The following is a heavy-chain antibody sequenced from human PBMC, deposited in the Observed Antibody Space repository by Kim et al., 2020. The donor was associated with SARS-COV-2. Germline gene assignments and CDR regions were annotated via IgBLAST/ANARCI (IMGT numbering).Heavy chain of an antibody. CDR2: FDPEDGET. J-gene: IGHJ6*02. Sequence: ASVKVSCKVSGYTLTELSMHWVRQAPGKGLEWMGGFDPEDGETIYAQKFQGRVTMTEDTSTDTAYMELSSLRSEDTAVYYCATEFWGSGSYYYGMDVWGQGTTVTVSS. CDR3: ATEFWGSGSYYYGMDV. D-gene: IGHD3-16*01. V-gene: IGHV1-24*01. CDR1: GYTLTELS.